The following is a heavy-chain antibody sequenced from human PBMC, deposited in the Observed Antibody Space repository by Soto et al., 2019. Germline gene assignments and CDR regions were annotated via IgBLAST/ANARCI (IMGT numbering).Heavy chain of an antibody. CDR1: GYTYTEYP. J-gene: IGHJ4*02. V-gene: IGHV1-3*01. CDR2: INVGNGNA. Sequence: QVQLVQSGAEVKKPGASVKVSCKTSGYTYTEYPIHWVRQAPGQGLEWMGWINVGNGNAKYSEKSQGRVTMTRDTSASTVYIELSSLGSEDTAVYYCTSSSERGYWGQGTLVTVSS. CDR3: TSSSERGY.